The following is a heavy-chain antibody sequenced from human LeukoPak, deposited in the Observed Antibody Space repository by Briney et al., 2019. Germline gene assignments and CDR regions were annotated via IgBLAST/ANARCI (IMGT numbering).Heavy chain of an antibody. CDR1: GYTFTSYY. CDR2: INPSGGST. CDR3: ARGRGLIVVVPAAHPSDAFDI. V-gene: IGHV1-46*01. D-gene: IGHD2-2*01. Sequence: ASVKVSCKASGYTFTSYYMHWVRQAPGQGLEWMGIINPSGGSTSYAQKFQGRVTMTRDTSTSTVYMELSSLRSEDTAVYYCARGRGLIVVVPAAHPSDAFDIWGQGTMVTVSS. J-gene: IGHJ3*02.